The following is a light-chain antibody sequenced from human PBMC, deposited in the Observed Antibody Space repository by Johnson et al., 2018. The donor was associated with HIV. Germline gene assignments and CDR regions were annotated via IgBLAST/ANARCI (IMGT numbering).Light chain of an antibody. CDR3: GTWDRSLSAGGV. V-gene: IGLV1-51*02. CDR2: ENT. J-gene: IGLJ1*01. CDR1: SSNIRNNS. Sequence: QSVLTQPPSVSAAPGQTVTIPCSGNSSNIRNNSVSWCQRLPGTAPKLLIYENTKRPSGIPDRFSGSKSGTSATLGITGLQPGDEADYYCGTWDRSLSAGGVFGTGTKVTVL.